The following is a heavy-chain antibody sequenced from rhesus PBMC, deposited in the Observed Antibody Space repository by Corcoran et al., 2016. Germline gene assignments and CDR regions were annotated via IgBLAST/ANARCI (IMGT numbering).Heavy chain of an antibody. D-gene: IGHD6S26*01. J-gene: IGHJ4*01. CDR2: ISNTGKTV. CDR1: GFTFGDYG. Sequence: EVQLVESGGGLVQPGGSLRLSCAVSGFTFGDYGMLWLRQSPEKWLEWVFSISNTGKTVYYADSVKGRFTVSRDNAKNSLSLQMSSLRAEDTAVYYCTRDRVAAAGPLDYWGQGVLVTVSS. CDR3: TRDRVAAAGPLDY. V-gene: IGHV3-183*02.